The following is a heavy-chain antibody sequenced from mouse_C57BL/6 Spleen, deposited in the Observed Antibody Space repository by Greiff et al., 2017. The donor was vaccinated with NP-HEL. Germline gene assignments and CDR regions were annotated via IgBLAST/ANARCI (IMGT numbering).Heavy chain of an antibody. CDR1: GFTFSSYA. J-gene: IGHJ2*01. CDR3: AREAYSHYFDY. V-gene: IGHV5-4*01. D-gene: IGHD2-12*01. CDR2: ISDGGSYT. Sequence: EVQRVESGGGLVKPGGSLKLSCAASGFTFSSYAMSWVRQTPEKRLEWVATISDGGSYTYYPDNVKGRFTISRDNAKNNLYLQMSHLKSEDTAMYYCAREAYSHYFDYWGQGTTLTVSS.